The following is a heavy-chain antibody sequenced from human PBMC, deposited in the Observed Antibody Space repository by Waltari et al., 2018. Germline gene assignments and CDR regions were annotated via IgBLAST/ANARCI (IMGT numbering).Heavy chain of an antibody. CDR2: IKKDGSEK. J-gene: IGHJ4*02. D-gene: IGHD3-16*01. Sequence: EVEVVEAGGGLVQPGGSLLLPCVGSGCPFSRHWMTWVRQVPGKGLEWVANIKKDGSEKYYVDSLKGRFTISKDNAKKSLYLQMNSLRPEDTAFYYCTKDLTPGGADHWGQGTLVTVSS. V-gene: IGHV3-7*03. CDR1: GCPFSRHW. CDR3: TKDLTPGGADH.